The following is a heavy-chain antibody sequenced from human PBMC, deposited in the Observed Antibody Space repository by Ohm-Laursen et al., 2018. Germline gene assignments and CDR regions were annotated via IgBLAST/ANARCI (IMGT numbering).Heavy chain of an antibody. D-gene: IGHD4-17*01. CDR2: IYSGGST. J-gene: IGHJ6*02. Sequence: SLRLSCAASGFTFSTYWMSWVRQAPGKGLEWVSVIYSGGSTYYADSVKGRFTISRDNSKNTLYLQMNSLRAEDTAVYYCASRDDYGDYYYYGMDVWGQGTTVTVSS. CDR3: ASRDDYGDYYYYGMDV. V-gene: IGHV3-53*01. CDR1: GFTFSTYW.